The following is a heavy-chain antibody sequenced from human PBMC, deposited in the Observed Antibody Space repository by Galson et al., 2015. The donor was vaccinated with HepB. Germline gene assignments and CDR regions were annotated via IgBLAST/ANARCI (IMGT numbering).Heavy chain of an antibody. CDR2: INHSGST. Sequence: ETLSLTCAVYGGSFRDYYWSWLRQPPGEGLEWIGEINHSGSTNYNPSLKSRVTISVDTSKNQFSLKVTSVTAADTAVYYCARGRGDTNVYYYVGWSGDNWFDPWGQGTLVTVSS. CDR1: GGSFRDYY. D-gene: IGHD3-22*01. CDR3: ARGRGDTNVYYYVGWSGDNWFDP. J-gene: IGHJ5*02. V-gene: IGHV4-34*01.